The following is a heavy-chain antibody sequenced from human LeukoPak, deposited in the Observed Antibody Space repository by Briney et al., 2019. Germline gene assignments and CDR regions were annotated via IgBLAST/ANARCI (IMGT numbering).Heavy chain of an antibody. D-gene: IGHD6-13*01. CDR3: ASIPIAAAGSFDY. Sequence: GASVKVSCKASGYTFTSYDINWVRQATGQGLEWMGWMNPNSGNTGYAQKFQGRVTMTRNTFISTAYMELSSLRSEDTAVYYCASIPIAAAGSFDYWGQGTLVTVSS. J-gene: IGHJ4*02. CDR2: MNPNSGNT. CDR1: GYTFTSYD. V-gene: IGHV1-8*01.